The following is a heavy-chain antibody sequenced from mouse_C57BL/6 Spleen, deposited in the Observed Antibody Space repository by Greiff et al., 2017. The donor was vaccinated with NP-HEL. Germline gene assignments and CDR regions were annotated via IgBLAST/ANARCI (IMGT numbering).Heavy chain of an antibody. D-gene: IGHD1-1*01. V-gene: IGHV1-26*01. CDR3: ARGTVVATDAMDD. CDR1: GYTFTDYY. CDR2: INPNNGGT. Sequence: VQLQQSGPELVKPGASVKISCKASGYTFTDYYMNWVKQSHGKSLEWIGDINPNNGGTSYNQKFKGKATLTVDKSSSTAYMELRSLTSEDSAVYYCARGTVVATDAMDDWGQGTSVTVAS. J-gene: IGHJ4*01.